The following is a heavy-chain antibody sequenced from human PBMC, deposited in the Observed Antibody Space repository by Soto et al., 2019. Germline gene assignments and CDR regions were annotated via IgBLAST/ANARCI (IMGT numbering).Heavy chain of an antibody. D-gene: IGHD6-13*01. Sequence: ASVKVSCKASGYTFTSYGISWVRQAPGQGLEWMGWISAYNGNTNYAQKLQGRVTMTTDTSTSTAYMELRSLRSDDTAVYYCARPYSSSWYYYYGMAVWGKGTTVTVSS. V-gene: IGHV1-18*01. CDR2: ISAYNGNT. CDR3: ARPYSSSWYYYYGMAV. CDR1: GYTFTSYG. J-gene: IGHJ6*04.